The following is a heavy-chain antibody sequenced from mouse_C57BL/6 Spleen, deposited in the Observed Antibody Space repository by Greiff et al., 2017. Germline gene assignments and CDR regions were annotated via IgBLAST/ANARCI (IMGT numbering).Heavy chain of an antibody. J-gene: IGHJ1*01. D-gene: IGHD2-13*01. CDR3: ARGGTTWYFDV. CDR1: GYSSTDYN. Sequence: VQLLQSGPELVKPGASVKITCKVSGYSSTDYNTNWVKQSNGTSLAWIGVFNPNYGTTSYNQKFKGKAKLTVYQSSSTAYMQLNSLTSDDSAFYYCARGGTTWYFDVWGSGTTGTVSS. V-gene: IGHV1-39*01. CDR2: FNPNYGTT.